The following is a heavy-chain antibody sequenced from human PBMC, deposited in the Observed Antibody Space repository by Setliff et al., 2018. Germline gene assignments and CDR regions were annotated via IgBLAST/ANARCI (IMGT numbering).Heavy chain of an antibody. D-gene: IGHD2-15*01. Sequence: GGSLRRSCAASGFTFSTYRMHWVRQAPGKGLEWVAVIWDDGVKKYHADSVKGRFTISRDNSKNTLYLQMNSLRPEDTAVYYFARTCSGSGCYAGLESWGQGTPVTVSS. CDR2: IWDDGVKK. CDR3: ARTCSGSGCYAGLES. V-gene: IGHV3-33*08. J-gene: IGHJ4*02. CDR1: GFTFSTYR.